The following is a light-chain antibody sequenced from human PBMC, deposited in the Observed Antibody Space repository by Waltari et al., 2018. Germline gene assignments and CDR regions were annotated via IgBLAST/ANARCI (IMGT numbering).Light chain of an antibody. Sequence: EIMMTQPPATLSVSPGERATPSCRASQNGYINLAWYQQKPGQAPRLLIYGASTRATDIPARFSGSGSGTEFTLTISSLEAEDFAIFYCQQYINWPRTFGQGTKVEIK. V-gene: IGKV3-15*01. J-gene: IGKJ1*01. CDR1: QNGYIN. CDR3: QQYINWPRT. CDR2: GAS.